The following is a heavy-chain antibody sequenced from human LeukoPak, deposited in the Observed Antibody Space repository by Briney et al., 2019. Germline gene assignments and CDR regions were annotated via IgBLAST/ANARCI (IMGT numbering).Heavy chain of an antibody. CDR2: INHSGST. D-gene: IGHD2-2*01. CDR1: GGSFSVYY. Sequence: PSETLSLTCAVYGGSFSVYYWSWIRQPPGKGLEWIGEINHSGSTNYNPSLKSRVTILVDTSKNQFSLKLSSVTAADTAVYYCASRTGVVVPAFNYWGQGTLVTVSS. V-gene: IGHV4-34*01. J-gene: IGHJ4*02. CDR3: ASRTGVVVPAFNY.